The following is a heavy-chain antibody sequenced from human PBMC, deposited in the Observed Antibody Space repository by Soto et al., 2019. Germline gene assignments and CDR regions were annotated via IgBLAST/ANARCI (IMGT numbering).Heavy chain of an antibody. J-gene: IGHJ4*02. V-gene: IGHV1-2*02. CDR2: INPNSGGT. Sequence: ASVKVSCKTSGYSFTDYYMHWVRQAPGQGLEWMGWINPNSGGTNYPRKFQGKVTMTRDTSLNTVYMDVTRLRSDDTAVYYCARDSPSLAYCGGDCYSIDYWGPGTLVTVSS. CDR3: ARDSPSLAYCGGDCYSIDY. CDR1: GYSFTDYY. D-gene: IGHD2-21*02.